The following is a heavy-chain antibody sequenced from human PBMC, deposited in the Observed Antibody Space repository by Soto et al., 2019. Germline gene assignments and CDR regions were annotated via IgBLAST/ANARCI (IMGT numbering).Heavy chain of an antibody. CDR1: GFTFSTYA. V-gene: IGHV3-23*01. CDR3: AKEHHATNRDASDF. CDR2: ISNNGGRT. J-gene: IGHJ4*02. D-gene: IGHD2-2*01. Sequence: PGGSLRLSCAASGFTFSTYAMAWIRQAPGKGLEWVSGISNNGGRTYYAASVKGRFTISRDNSKNTLYLQMNSLSPEDTAIYYFAKEHHATNRDASDFWRQGTLVTVSS.